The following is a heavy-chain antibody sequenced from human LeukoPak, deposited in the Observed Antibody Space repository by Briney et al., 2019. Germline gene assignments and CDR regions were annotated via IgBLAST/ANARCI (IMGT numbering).Heavy chain of an antibody. V-gene: IGHV4-39*01. Sequence: PSETPSLTCTVSGGSISSSSYYWGWIRQPPGKGLEWIGSIYYSGSTYYNPSLKSRVTISVDTSKNQFSLKLSSVTAADTAVYYCARVYGSGSYYNGYYYYYMDVWGKGTTVTISS. CDR2: IYYSGST. CDR3: ARVYGSGSYYNGYYYYYMDV. CDR1: GGSISSSSYY. J-gene: IGHJ6*03. D-gene: IGHD3-10*01.